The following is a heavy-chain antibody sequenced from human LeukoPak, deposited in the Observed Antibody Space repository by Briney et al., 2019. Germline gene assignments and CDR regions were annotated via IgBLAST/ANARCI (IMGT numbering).Heavy chain of an antibody. D-gene: IGHD3-3*01. J-gene: IGHJ4*02. V-gene: IGHV1-18*01. CDR3: ARVATVRFFPSGYFDY. CDR2: ISAYNGNT. Sequence: GASVKVSCKASGYTFTSYGISWVRRAPGQGLEWMGWISAYNGNTNYAQKLQGRVTMTTDTSTSTAYMELRSLRSDDTAVYYCARVATVRFFPSGYFDYWGQGTLVTVSS. CDR1: GYTFTSYG.